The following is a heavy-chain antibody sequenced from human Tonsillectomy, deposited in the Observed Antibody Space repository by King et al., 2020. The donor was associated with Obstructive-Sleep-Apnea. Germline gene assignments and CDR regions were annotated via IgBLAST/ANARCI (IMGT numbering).Heavy chain of an antibody. J-gene: IGHJ2*01. CDR3: SRDKGNWYFDL. CDR1: GFTFGDYA. CDR2: IRSNAYGGTT. D-gene: IGHD3-10*01. Sequence: VQLVESGGGLVQPGRSLRLSCTASGFTFGDYAMSWFRQAPGKGLEWIGFIRSNAYGGTTEYAASLKGRFTISRDDSKSIVYLQMNSLKTEDTGVYYCSRDKGNWYFDLWGRGTLVTVSS. V-gene: IGHV3-49*03.